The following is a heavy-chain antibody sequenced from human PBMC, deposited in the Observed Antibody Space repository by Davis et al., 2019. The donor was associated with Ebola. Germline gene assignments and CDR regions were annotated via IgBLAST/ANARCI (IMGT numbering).Heavy chain of an antibody. J-gene: IGHJ6*03. V-gene: IGHV3-21*04. CDR1: GFTFSSYS. CDR2: ISSSSSYI. Sequence: GESLKISCAASGFTFSSYSMNWVRQAPGKGLEWVSSISSSSSYIYYADSVKGRFTISRDNVKNSLYLQMDSLRAEDTAIYYCARERYYYMDVWGKGTTVTVSS. CDR3: ARERYYYMDV.